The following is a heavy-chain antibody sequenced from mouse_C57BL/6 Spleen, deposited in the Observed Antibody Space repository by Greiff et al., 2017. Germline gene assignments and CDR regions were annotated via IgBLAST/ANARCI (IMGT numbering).Heavy chain of an antibody. CDR3: ARDITTVVARAMDY. J-gene: IGHJ4*01. Sequence: EWVAYISSGSSTIYYADTVKGRFTISRDNAKNTLFLQMTSLRSEDTAMYYCARDITTVVARAMDYWGQGTSVTVSS. CDR2: ISSGSSTI. D-gene: IGHD1-1*01. V-gene: IGHV5-17*01.